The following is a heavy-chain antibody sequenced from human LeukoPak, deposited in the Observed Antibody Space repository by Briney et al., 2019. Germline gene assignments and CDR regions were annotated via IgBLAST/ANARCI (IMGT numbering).Heavy chain of an antibody. CDR3: ASGRPLGFDY. V-gene: IGHV4-59*01. Sequence: KPSETLSLICSVSGGSISSYYWSWIRQPPGKGLEWIGYIYYSGSTNYNPSLKSRVTISIDTSRNQFSLKLSSVTAADTAVYYCASGRPLGFDYWGQGTLVTVSS. CDR2: IYYSGST. J-gene: IGHJ4*02. CDR1: GGSISSYY. D-gene: IGHD1-26*01.